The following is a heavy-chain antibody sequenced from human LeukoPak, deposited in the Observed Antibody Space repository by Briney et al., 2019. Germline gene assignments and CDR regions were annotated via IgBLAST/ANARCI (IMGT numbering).Heavy chain of an antibody. CDR1: GYTFTSYD. CDR3: ARGQMGSGSYYLDY. Sequence: ASVKVSCKASGYTFTSYDINWVRQATGQGLEWMGWMNPNSGNTGYAQKFQGRVTMTRNTSISTAYMELSSLRSEDTAVYYCARGQMGSGSYYLDYWGQGTLVTVAS. D-gene: IGHD1-26*01. J-gene: IGHJ4*02. CDR2: MNPNSGNT. V-gene: IGHV1-8*01.